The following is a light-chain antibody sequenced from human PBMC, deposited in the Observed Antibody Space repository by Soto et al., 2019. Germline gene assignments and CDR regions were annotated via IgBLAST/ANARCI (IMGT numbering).Light chain of an antibody. Sequence: QSVLTQPASVSGSPGQSITISCTGTSSDVGGYNYVSWYQQHPGKAPKIIIYEATNRPSGVSNRFSGSKSGNTASLTISGLQAEDDADYYCSSFTSRFTFNYIFGTGTKVTVL. V-gene: IGLV2-14*01. CDR3: SSFTSRFTFNYI. CDR2: EAT. CDR1: SSDVGGYNY. J-gene: IGLJ1*01.